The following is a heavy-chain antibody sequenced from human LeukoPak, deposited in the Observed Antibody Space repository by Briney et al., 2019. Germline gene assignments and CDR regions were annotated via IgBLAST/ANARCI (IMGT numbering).Heavy chain of an antibody. Sequence: GRSLRLSCAASGFTFDDYAMHWVRQAPGKGLEWVSGISWNSGSIGYADSVKGRFTISRDNAKNSLYLQMNSLRAEDMALYYCAKDVPGVGATGAFDIWGQGTMITVSS. J-gene: IGHJ3*02. V-gene: IGHV3-9*03. CDR1: GFTFDDYA. CDR2: ISWNSGSI. D-gene: IGHD1-26*01. CDR3: AKDVPGVGATGAFDI.